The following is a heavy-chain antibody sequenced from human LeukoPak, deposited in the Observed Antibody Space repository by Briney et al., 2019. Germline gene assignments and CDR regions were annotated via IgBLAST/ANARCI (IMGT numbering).Heavy chain of an antibody. J-gene: IGHJ4*02. D-gene: IGHD3-9*01. Sequence: ASVKVSRKASGYTFTGYYMHWVRQAPGQGLEWMGWINPNSGGTNYAQKFQGRVTMTRDTSISTAYMELSRLRSDDTAVYYCARGYDILTGSFDYWGQGTLVTVSS. CDR3: ARGYDILTGSFDY. V-gene: IGHV1-2*02. CDR2: INPNSGGT. CDR1: GYTFTGYY.